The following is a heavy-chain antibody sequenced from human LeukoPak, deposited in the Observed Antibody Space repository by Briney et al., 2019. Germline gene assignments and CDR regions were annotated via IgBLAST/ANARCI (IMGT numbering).Heavy chain of an antibody. D-gene: IGHD5-12*01. CDR2: IYTSGST. Sequence: SETLSLTCTVSGGSISSYYWSWIRQPAGKGLEWIGRIYTSGSTNYNPSLKSRVTMSVDTSKNQFSLKLSSVTAADTAVYYCARHSGGHSGYDEDYYYYYGMDVWGQGTTVTVSS. CDR3: ARHSGGHSGYDEDYYYYYGMDV. CDR1: GGSISSYY. J-gene: IGHJ6*02. V-gene: IGHV4-4*07.